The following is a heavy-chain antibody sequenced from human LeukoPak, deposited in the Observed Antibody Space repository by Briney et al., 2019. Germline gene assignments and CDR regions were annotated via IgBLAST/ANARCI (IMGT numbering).Heavy chain of an antibody. D-gene: IGHD5-12*01. CDR2: ISYSGST. J-gene: IGHJ4*02. CDR1: GGSISTYY. Sequence: PSETLSLTCTVSGGSISTYYWTWIRQPPGKGLEWIGYISYSGSTNYNPSLKSRVTISVDTSKNQFSLKLSSVTAADTAVYYCARAGSYSGYDWGAYYFDYWGQGTLVTVSS. CDR3: ARAGSYSGYDWGAYYFDY. V-gene: IGHV4-59*01.